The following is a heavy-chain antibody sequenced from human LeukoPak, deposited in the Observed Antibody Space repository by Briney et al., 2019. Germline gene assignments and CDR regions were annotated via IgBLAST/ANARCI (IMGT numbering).Heavy chain of an antibody. V-gene: IGHV3-21*01. Sequence: GGSLRLSCAASGFTFRRYSMNWVGQAPGKGVEWVSSISSISSYIYYADSVKGRFTISRDNAKNSLYLQMNSLRAEDTAVYYCARDPPSLRGHAFDIWGQGTMVTVSS. CDR1: GFTFRRYS. J-gene: IGHJ3*02. CDR2: ISSISSYI. D-gene: IGHD1-26*01. CDR3: ARDPPSLRGHAFDI.